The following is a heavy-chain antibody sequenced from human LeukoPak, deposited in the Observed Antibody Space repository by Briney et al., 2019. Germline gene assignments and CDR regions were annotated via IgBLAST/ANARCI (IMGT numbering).Heavy chain of an antibody. CDR2: TGGSGSTI. J-gene: IGHJ3*02. CDR3: ARGVAYCGGDCYRAFDI. Sequence: GGSLRLSCAASGFTFSDYYMNWIRQAPGKGLEWVSYTGGSGSTIYSADSVKGRFTISRDNAKNSLYLQMNSLRAEDTAVYYCARGVAYCGGDCYRAFDIWGQGTMVTVSS. CDR1: GFTFSDYY. D-gene: IGHD2-21*02. V-gene: IGHV3-11*01.